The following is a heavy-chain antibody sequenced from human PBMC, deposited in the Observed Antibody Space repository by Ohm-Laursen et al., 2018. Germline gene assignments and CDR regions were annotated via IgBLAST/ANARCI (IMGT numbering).Heavy chain of an antibody. V-gene: IGHV4-34*01. CDR3: AKGGIVVVVAATFDY. CDR1: GGSFSTYY. Sequence: PSETLSLTCSVYGGSFSTYYWSWIRQPPGKGLEWIGEINHSGSTNYNPSLKSRVTISIDTSKNQFSLKLSSVTAADTAVYYCAKGGIVVVVAATFDYWGQGTLVTVSS. J-gene: IGHJ4*02. D-gene: IGHD2-15*01. CDR2: INHSGST.